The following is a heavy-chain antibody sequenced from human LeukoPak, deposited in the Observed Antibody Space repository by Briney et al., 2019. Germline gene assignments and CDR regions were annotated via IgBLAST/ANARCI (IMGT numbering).Heavy chain of an antibody. CDR1: TGSFSGYY. D-gene: IGHD6-6*01. CDR2: INDSGNP. Sequence: SETLSLTCAVYTGSFSGYYWSWIRQPPGKGLGWIAEINDSGNPNCNPSLKGRVTISVDTSKNQFSLKLSSVTAADTATYYCARQNIAARYFDSWGRGTPVTVSS. J-gene: IGHJ4*02. CDR3: ARQNIAARYFDS. V-gene: IGHV4-34*01.